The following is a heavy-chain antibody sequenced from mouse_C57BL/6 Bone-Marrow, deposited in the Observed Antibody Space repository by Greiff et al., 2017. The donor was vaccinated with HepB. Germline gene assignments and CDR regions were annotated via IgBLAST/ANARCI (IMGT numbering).Heavy chain of an antibody. D-gene: IGHD2-4*01. V-gene: IGHV5-4*01. CDR2: ISDGGSYT. J-gene: IGHJ3*01. Sequence: EVQLVESGGGLVKPGGSLKLSCAASGFTFSSYAMSWVRQTPEKRLEWVATISDGGSYTYYPDNVKGRFTISRDNAKNNLYLQMSHLKSEDTAMYHCAKLRREAWFAYWGQGTLVTVSA. CDR3: AKLRREAWFAY. CDR1: GFTFSSYA.